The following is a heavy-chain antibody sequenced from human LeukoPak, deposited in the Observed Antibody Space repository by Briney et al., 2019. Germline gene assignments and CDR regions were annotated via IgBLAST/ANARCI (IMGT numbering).Heavy chain of an antibody. Sequence: GGSLRLSCSAPGFSVTNGWMSWVRQAPGKGLEWVGRIKDRTDGGTTAYAAPVIGRFTISRGDSKNTVYLEMNSLKTEDTAVYFCTTATVVWGVSAYWGQGTLVTVSS. J-gene: IGHJ4*02. D-gene: IGHD3-10*01. CDR3: TTATVVWGVSAY. CDR1: GFSVTNGW. V-gene: IGHV3-15*01. CDR2: IKDRTDGGTT.